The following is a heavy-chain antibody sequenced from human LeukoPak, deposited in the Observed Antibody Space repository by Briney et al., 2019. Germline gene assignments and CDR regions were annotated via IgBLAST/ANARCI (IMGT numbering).Heavy chain of an antibody. D-gene: IGHD2/OR15-2a*01. V-gene: IGHV3-74*01. CDR2: INSDGSST. CDR3: ANIPHGRVDYFDY. J-gene: IGHJ4*02. Sequence: TGGSLRLSCAASGFTFSSYWMHWVRQAPGKGLVWVSRINSDGSSTSYADSVKGRFTISRDNAKNTLYLQMNSLRAEDTAVYYCANIPHGRVDYFDYWGQGTLVTVSS. CDR1: GFTFSSYW.